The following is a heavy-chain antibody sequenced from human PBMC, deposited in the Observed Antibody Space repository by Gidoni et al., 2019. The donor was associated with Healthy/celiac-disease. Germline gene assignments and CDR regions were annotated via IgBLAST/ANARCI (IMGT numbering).Heavy chain of an antibody. CDR3: AKDIVVVPAVDAFDI. Sequence: QVQLVESGGGVVQPGRYLRLSCAASGFTFRSYGMHWVRQAPGKGLEWVAVISYDGSNKYYADSVKGRFTISRDNSKNTLYLQMNSLRAEDTAVYYCAKDIVVVPAVDAFDIWGQGTMVTVSS. CDR2: ISYDGSNK. V-gene: IGHV3-30*18. D-gene: IGHD2-2*01. CDR1: GFTFRSYG. J-gene: IGHJ3*02.